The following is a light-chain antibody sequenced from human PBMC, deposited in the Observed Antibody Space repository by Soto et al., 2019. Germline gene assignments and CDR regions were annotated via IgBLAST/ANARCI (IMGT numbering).Light chain of an antibody. CDR3: QQYNNWPPWT. CDR1: HSISSY. J-gene: IGKJ1*01. Sequence: EIVLTQSPATLSLSPGERATLSYRASHSISSYLAWYQQKPGQPPRLVIYDASSRATGIPARFSGSGSGTEFTLTISSLQSEDFAVYYCQQYNNWPPWTFGQGTKVDI. CDR2: DAS. V-gene: IGKV3D-15*01.